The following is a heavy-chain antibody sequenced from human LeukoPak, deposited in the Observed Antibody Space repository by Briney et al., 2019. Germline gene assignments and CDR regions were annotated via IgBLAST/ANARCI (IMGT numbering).Heavy chain of an antibody. V-gene: IGHV7-4-1*01. CDR2: INTNTGNP. CDR3: ARGSFFGLDDY. Sequence: ASVKVSCKASGYTFTSYAMKWVRQAPGQGLEWMGWINTNTGNPTYAQGFTGRFVFSLDTSVSTAYLQICSLKAEDTAVYYCARGSFFGLDDYWGQGTLVTVPS. CDR1: GYTFTSYA. J-gene: IGHJ4*02. D-gene: IGHD3-10*01.